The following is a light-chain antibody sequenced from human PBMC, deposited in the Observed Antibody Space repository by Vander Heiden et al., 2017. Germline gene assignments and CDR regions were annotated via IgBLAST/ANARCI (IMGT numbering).Light chain of an antibody. V-gene: IGKV3-11*01. Sequence: EIVLTQSPATLSLSPGERATLSCRASQSVSSYLAWYQQKPGQAPRLLIYDASNRATGIPARFSGSGSGTDFTLTISSLEPEDFAVYYCLQRSNLALTFGGGTKVEIK. CDR2: DAS. CDR1: QSVSSY. J-gene: IGKJ4*01. CDR3: LQRSNLALT.